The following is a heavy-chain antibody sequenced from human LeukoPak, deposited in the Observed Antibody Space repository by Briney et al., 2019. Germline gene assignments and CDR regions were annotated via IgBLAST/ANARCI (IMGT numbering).Heavy chain of an antibody. D-gene: IGHD2-15*01. CDR2: IKEDGSER. J-gene: IGHJ3*02. V-gene: IGHV3-7*01. CDR3: TRDQGYCSGGRCYSVFDI. Sequence: PGGSLRLSCAVSGFTFGRYWMGWVRQAPGKGLEWVAHIKEDGSERYYADSVKDRFIMSRDNAKNAVYLQVNSLTAEDTAVYYCTRDQGYCSGGRCYSVFDIWGQGTMVTVSS. CDR1: GFTFGRYW.